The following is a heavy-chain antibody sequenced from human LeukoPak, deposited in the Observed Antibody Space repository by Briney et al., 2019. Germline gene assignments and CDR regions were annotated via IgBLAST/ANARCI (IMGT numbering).Heavy chain of an antibody. CDR1: GGSISSGGYY. Sequence: ASGTLSLTCTVSGGSISSGGYYWSWIRQHPGKGLEWIGYIYYSGSTYYNPSLKSRVTISVDTSKNQFSLKLSSVTAADTAVYYCARSSTSCYTCNWFDPWGQGTLVTVSS. CDR3: ARSSTSCYTCNWFDP. D-gene: IGHD2-2*02. V-gene: IGHV4-31*03. J-gene: IGHJ5*02. CDR2: IYYSGST.